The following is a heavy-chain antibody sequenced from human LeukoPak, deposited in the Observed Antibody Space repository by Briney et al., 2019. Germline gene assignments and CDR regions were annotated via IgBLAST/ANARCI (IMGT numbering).Heavy chain of an antibody. Sequence: ASVKVSCKASGYTFTTYGFIWVRQAPGQGLQWMGWISTYNGNTNYALKFQGRVTMTTDTSTSTAYMELRSLRSDDTAMYYCARDWSAGYFDYWGQGTLGTVSS. J-gene: IGHJ4*02. CDR1: GYTFTTYG. V-gene: IGHV1-18*01. CDR3: ARDWSAGYFDY. D-gene: IGHD6-19*01. CDR2: ISTYNGNT.